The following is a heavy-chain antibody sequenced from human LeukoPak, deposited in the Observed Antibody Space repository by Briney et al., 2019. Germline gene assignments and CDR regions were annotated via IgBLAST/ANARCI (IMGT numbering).Heavy chain of an antibody. CDR3: ARVDLLATIDFDY. D-gene: IGHD5-24*01. V-gene: IGHV1-2*02. CDR1: GYTFTGYY. CDR2: INPNSGGT. J-gene: IGHJ4*02. Sequence: VASVKVSCKASGYTFTGYYMHWVRQAPGQGLEWMGWINPNSGGTNYAQKFQGRVTMTRDTSISTAYMELSRLRSDDTAVYYCARVDLLATIDFDYWGQGTLVTVSS.